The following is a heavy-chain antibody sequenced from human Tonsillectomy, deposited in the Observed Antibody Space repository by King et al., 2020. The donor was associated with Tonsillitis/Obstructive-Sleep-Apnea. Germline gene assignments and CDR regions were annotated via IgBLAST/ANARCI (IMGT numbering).Heavy chain of an antibody. D-gene: IGHD5-12*01. J-gene: IGHJ3*02. Sequence: QLVQSGAEVKKTGSSVKVSCKASGYTFTYRYLHWVRQAPGQALEWMGWIKPCNGTTNYSQKFQDRVTITRDRFMNTAYMALSSLRSEDTAMYYCAVEGKDSGYGRDAFDIWGQGTMVTVSS. V-gene: IGHV1-45*02. CDR1: GYTFTYRY. CDR2: IKPCNGTT. CDR3: AVEGKDSGYGRDAFDI.